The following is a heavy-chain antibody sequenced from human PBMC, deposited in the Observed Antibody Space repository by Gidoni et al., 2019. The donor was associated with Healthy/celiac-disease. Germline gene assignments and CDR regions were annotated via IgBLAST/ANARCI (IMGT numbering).Heavy chain of an antibody. CDR2: INPSGGST. V-gene: IGHV1-46*01. J-gene: IGHJ2*01. D-gene: IGHD4-17*01. CDR1: GYTFTSYY. CDR3: ARDPGTTVSGGYFDL. Sequence: QVQLVQSGAEVKKPGASVKVSCKASGYTFTSYYMHWVRQAPGQGLEWMGIINPSGGSTSYAQKFQGRFTMTRDTSTSTVYMELSSLRSEDTAVYYCARDPGTTVSGGYFDLWGRGTLVTVSS.